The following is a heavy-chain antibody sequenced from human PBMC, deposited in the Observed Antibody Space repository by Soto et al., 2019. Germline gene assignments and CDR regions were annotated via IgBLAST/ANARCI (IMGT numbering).Heavy chain of an antibody. D-gene: IGHD2-2*01. J-gene: IGHJ6*03. V-gene: IGHV4-59*01. CDR2: IYYSGST. CDR3: ARDRGPLSVPAVHFDYYYYYMDV. CDR1: GGSIISYY. Sequence: PSETLSLTCTVSGGSIISYYWSWIRQPSGKGLEWIGYIYYSGSTNYNPSLKSRVTISVDTSKNQFSLKLSSVTAADTAVYYCARDRGPLSVPAVHFDYYYYYMDVWGKGTTVTVSS.